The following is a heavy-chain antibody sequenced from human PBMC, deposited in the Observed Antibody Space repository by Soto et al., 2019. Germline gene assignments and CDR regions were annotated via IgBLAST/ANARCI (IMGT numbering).Heavy chain of an antibody. V-gene: IGHV4-59*11. D-gene: IGHD3-3*02. CDR1: GGSISNHY. CDR3: ARGHFEGYYCDF. Sequence: PPETLSLTCTVSGGSISNHYWNWIRQPPGKGLEWIGYVYDSGSTNYNPSLKSRVTISVDTSKNQFSLKLRSVTAADTAAYYCARGHFEGYYCDFWGQGSLVTVSS. CDR2: VYDSGST. J-gene: IGHJ4*02.